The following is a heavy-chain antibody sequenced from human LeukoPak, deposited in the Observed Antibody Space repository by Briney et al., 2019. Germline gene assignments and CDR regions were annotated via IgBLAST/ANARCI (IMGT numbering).Heavy chain of an antibody. CDR1: GGSISSSSYY. J-gene: IGHJ5*02. CDR2: IYYSGST. D-gene: IGHD5-18*01. CDR3: ARRGYSYGYGIFDP. V-gene: IGHV4-39*01. Sequence: ASETLSLTCTVSGGSISSSSYYWGWIRQPPGKGLEWIGSIYYSGSTYYNPSLKSRVTISVDTSKNQFSLKLSSVTAADTAVYYCARRGYSYGYGIFDPWGQGTLVTVSS.